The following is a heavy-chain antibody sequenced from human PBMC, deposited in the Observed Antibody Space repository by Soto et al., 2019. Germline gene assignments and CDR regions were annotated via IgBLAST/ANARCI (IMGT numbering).Heavy chain of an antibody. CDR3: ASSDDAEGDYSNYTGQLAAELDY. D-gene: IGHD4-4*01. J-gene: IGHJ4*02. CDR1: GGSISSSSYY. Sequence: PSETLSLTCTVSGGSISSSSYYWGWIRQPPGKGLEWIGSIYYSGSTYYNPSLKSRVTISVDTSKNQFSLKLSSVTAADTAVYYCASSDDAEGDYSNYTGQLAAELDYWGQGTLVTVSS. CDR2: IYYSGST. V-gene: IGHV4-39*01.